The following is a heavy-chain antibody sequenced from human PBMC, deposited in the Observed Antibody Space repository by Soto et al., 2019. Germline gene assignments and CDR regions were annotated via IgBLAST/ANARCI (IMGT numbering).Heavy chain of an antibody. D-gene: IGHD5-12*01. V-gene: IGHV1-69*12. CDR3: AREVGSGYDLWAFDAFDI. CDR2: IIPIFVTA. J-gene: IGHJ3*02. CDR1: GGTFSSYA. Sequence: QVQLVQSGAEVKKPGSSVKVSCKASGGTFSSYAISWVRQAPGQGLEWMGGIIPIFVTANYAQKFQGRVTITADESTSTAYMELSSLRSEDTAVYYCAREVGSGYDLWAFDAFDIWGQGTMVTVTS.